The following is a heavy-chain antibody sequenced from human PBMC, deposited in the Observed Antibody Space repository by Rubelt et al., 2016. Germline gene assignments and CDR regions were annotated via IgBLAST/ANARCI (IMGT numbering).Heavy chain of an antibody. D-gene: IGHD2-2*01. V-gene: IGHV1-69*01. Sequence: GRVTITADESTSTAYMELSSLRSEDTAVYYCARGVVPAFGMDVWGQGTTVTVSS. CDR3: ARGVVPAFGMDV. J-gene: IGHJ6*02.